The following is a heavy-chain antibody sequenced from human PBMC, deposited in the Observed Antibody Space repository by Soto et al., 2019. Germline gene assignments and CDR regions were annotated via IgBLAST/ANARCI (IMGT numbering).Heavy chain of an antibody. Sequence: QVQLVQSGAEVKKPGASVKVSCKASGYTFTSYDIIWVRQASGQGLEWMGWMNPNSGNTGYAQKFQGRVTMTRTTSISTAYMELNSLISEDTAVYYCARGRGSGYEWENWFDPWGQGTQVTVSS. CDR1: GYTFTSYD. D-gene: IGHD5-12*01. CDR2: MNPNSGNT. CDR3: ARGRGSGYEWENWFDP. J-gene: IGHJ5*02. V-gene: IGHV1-8*01.